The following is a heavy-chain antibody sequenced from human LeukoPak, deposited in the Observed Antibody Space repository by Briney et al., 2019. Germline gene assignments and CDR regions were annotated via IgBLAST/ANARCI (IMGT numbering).Heavy chain of an antibody. CDR2: ISYDGSNK. D-gene: IGHD2-15*01. CDR1: GFSFSSYG. CDR3: AKVGGSCPFDY. J-gene: IGHJ4*02. Sequence: TGGSLRLSCAASGFSFSSYGMHWVRQAPGKGLEWVAVISYDGSNKYYADSVKGRFTISRDNSKNTLYLQMNSLRAEDTAVYYCAKVGGSCPFDYWGQGTLVTVSS. V-gene: IGHV3-30*18.